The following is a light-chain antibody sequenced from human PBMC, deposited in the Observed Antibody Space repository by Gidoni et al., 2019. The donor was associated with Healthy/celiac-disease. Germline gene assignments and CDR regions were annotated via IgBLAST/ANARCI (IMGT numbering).Light chain of an antibody. J-gene: IGLJ1*01. CDR3: SSYTSSSTLEV. CDR2: AFS. CDR1: RSDVGGYNY. Sequence: QSALTQPAPLSGSPGQSITISCTGTRSDVGGYNYVSWYQQHPGKAPKLMIYAFSNRPSGVSNRFSGSKSGNTASLTISGLQAEDEADYYCSSYTSSSTLEVFGTGTKVTVL. V-gene: IGLV2-14*01.